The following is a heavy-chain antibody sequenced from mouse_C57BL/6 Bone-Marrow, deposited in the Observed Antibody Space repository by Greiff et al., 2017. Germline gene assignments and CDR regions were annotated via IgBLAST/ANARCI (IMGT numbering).Heavy chain of an antibody. CDR1: GYTFTSYW. CDR3: ALYDDDIY. Sequence: QVQLQQPGAELVRPGTSVKLSCKASGYTFTSYWMHWVKQRPGQGLEWIGVIDPSDSYTNYNQKFKGKATLTVDTSSSTASMQLSSLTSEDSAVYYCALYDDDIYWGQGTTLTVSS. V-gene: IGHV1-59*01. J-gene: IGHJ2*01. CDR2: IDPSDSYT. D-gene: IGHD2-4*01.